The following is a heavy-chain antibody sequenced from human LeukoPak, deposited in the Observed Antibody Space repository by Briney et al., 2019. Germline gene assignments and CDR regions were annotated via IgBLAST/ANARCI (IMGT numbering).Heavy chain of an antibody. J-gene: IGHJ4*02. CDR2: IFYSGST. Sequence: SETLSLTCTVSAGSISGYYWSWMRQPPGKGLECIGYIFYSGSTNYNPSFKSRVSISLDTSKSQFSLKLTSVTAADAAIYHCARLRLRTGGNSLADYWGRGTQVTVSS. CDR1: AGSISGYY. V-gene: IGHV4-59*08. D-gene: IGHD2-8*02. CDR3: ARLRLRTGGNSLADY.